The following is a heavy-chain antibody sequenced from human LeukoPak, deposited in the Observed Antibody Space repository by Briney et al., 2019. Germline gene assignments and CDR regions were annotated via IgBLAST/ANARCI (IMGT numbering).Heavy chain of an antibody. V-gene: IGHV1-2*02. J-gene: IGHJ3*02. CDR1: GYIFKNYN. CDR2: INPNSGGT. Sequence: ASVKVSCKAFGYIFKNYNMHWVRQAPGQGLEWMGWINPNSGGTNYAQKFQGRVTMTRDTSISTAYMELSRLRSDDTAVYYCARPLVRGFDAFDIWGQGTMVTVSS. D-gene: IGHD6-6*01. CDR3: ARPLVRGFDAFDI.